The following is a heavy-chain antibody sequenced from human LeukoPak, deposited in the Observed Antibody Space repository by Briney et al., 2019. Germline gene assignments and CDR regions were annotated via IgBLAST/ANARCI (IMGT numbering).Heavy chain of an antibody. CDR1: GLTFSNYA. Sequence: GGSLRLSCAASGLTFSNYAMSWVRQAPGKGLEWASSIGSSSSYSYYADSVKGRFTISRDNAKNSLYLQMNRLRAEDTAVYHCARGNDWFDPWGQGTLVTVSS. CDR3: ARGNDWFDP. J-gene: IGHJ5*02. V-gene: IGHV3-21*01. D-gene: IGHD3-10*01. CDR2: IGSSSSYS.